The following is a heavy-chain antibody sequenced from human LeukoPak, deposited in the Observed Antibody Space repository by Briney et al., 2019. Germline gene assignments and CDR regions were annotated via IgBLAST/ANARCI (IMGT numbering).Heavy chain of an antibody. CDR2: INPNSGGT. CDR1: GYTFTGYY. V-gene: IGHV1-2*02. CDR3: ARDRGSYFSDAFDI. D-gene: IGHD1-26*01. J-gene: IGHJ3*02. Sequence: ASVRVSCKASGYTFTGYYMHWVRQAPGQGLEWMGWINPNSGGTNYAQKFQGRVTMTRDTSISTAYMELSRLRSDDTAVYYCARDRGSYFSDAFDIWGQGTMVTVSS.